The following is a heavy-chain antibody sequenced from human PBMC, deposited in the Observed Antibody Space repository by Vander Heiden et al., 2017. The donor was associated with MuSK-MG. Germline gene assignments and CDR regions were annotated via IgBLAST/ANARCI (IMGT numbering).Heavy chain of an antibody. CDR3: ATDNPSLHSDPKYYGMDV. D-gene: IGHD2-15*01. V-gene: IGHV1-24*01. Sequence: QVQLVQSGAEVKKPGASVKVSCKVSGYTLTELSMHWVRQAPGKGLELMGGGDPEDGETIYAKKFQGRVTMTEDTSTDTAYRELSSLRSEETAVYDCATDNPSLHSDPKYYGMDVWCQGTTVTVCS. CDR1: GYTLTELS. CDR2: GDPEDGET. J-gene: IGHJ6*02.